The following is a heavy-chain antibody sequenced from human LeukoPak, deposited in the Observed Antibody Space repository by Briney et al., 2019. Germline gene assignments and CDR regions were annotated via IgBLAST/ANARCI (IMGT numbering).Heavy chain of an antibody. J-gene: IGHJ4*02. Sequence: GGSLRLPCAASGFTVSSNYMSWVRQVPGKGLEWVSIIYSDGTTYYADPVMGRFTISRDKSKNTLYLQMNSLRAEDTALYYCARNVEGHYFDYWGQGTLVTVSS. CDR1: GFTVSSNY. V-gene: IGHV3-53*01. CDR3: ARNVEGHYFDY. D-gene: IGHD1-1*01. CDR2: IYSDGTT.